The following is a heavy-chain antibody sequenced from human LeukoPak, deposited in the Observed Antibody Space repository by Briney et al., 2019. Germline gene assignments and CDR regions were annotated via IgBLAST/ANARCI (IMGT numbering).Heavy chain of an antibody. CDR1: GGSINSSSYY. CDR3: ARSSMFRGVTVDY. J-gene: IGHJ4*01. CDR2: IYHSGYT. V-gene: IGHV4-39*01. Sequence: SETLSLTCTVSGGSINSSSYYWGWIRQPPGEAPEWIGSIYHSGYTYYNPSLKSRVTISVDTSKSQFSLKLSSVTAADTAVYYCARSSMFRGVTVDYWGQGTLVTVSS. D-gene: IGHD3-10*01.